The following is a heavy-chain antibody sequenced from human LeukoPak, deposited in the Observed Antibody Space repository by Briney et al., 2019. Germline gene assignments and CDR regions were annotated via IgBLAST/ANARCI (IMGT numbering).Heavy chain of an antibody. J-gene: IGHJ4*02. V-gene: IGHV3-21*01. CDR1: GFTFSSYS. CDR3: AREWAAAGPYYFDY. CDR2: ISSSGSDI. D-gene: IGHD6-13*01. Sequence: GGSLRLSCAASGFTFSSYSMNWVRQAPGKGLEWVSSISSSGSDIYYGDSVKGRFTISRDNAKNSLYLQMNSLRAEDTAVYYCAREWAAAGPYYFDYWGQGTLVTVSS.